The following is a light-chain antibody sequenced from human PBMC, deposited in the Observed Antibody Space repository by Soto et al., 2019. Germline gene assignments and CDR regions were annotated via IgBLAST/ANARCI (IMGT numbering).Light chain of an antibody. Sequence: ENVLTQFPGTLSLSPGERATLSCRASQSVSSNYLAWYQQKPGQAPRLLIYGASSRAAGIPDRFRGSGSGTDFTLTISRLEPEDFGVYYCEHVGSSPPWPFGQGTKVEMK. CDR2: GAS. CDR3: EHVGSSPPWP. V-gene: IGKV3-20*01. CDR1: QSVSSNY. J-gene: IGKJ1*01.